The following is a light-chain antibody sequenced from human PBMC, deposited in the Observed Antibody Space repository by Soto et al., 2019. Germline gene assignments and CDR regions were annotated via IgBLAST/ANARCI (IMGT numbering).Light chain of an antibody. J-gene: IGLJ1*01. V-gene: IGLV2-14*01. CDR2: EVS. Sequence: QSALTQPASVSGSPGQSITISCTGTSSDVGGYDYVSWYQLHPGKAPKLMVFEVSNRPSGVSYRFSGPKSGNTASLTISGLQAEDEADYFCSSYSISTAYLFGTGTKV. CDR1: SSDVGGYDY. CDR3: SSYSISTAYL.